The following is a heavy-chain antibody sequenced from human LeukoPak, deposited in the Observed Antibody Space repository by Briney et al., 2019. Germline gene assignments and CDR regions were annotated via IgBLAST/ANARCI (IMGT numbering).Heavy chain of an antibody. CDR1: GYTFTSYD. V-gene: IGHV1-8*01. CDR3: ARGNRLYTSSWSSLAFDI. CDR2: INPISGYT. Sequence: ASVKVSCKASGYTFTSYDINWVRQAPGQGLEWMGWINPISGYTVYAQKFQGRVTMTGNTSISTAYMELSRLRSEDAAVYYCARGNRLYTSSWSSLAFDIWGQGTMVTVSS. J-gene: IGHJ3*02. D-gene: IGHD6-13*01.